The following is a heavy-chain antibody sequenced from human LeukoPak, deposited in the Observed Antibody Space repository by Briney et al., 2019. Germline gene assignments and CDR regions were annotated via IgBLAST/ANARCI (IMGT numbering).Heavy chain of an antibody. J-gene: IGHJ5*02. D-gene: IGHD6-13*01. CDR2: INHSGST. CDR1: GGSFSGYY. V-gene: IGHV4-34*01. Sequence: SETLSLTCAVYGGSFSGYYWSWIRQPPGKGLEWIGEINHSGSTNYNPSLKSRVTISVDTSKNQFSLKLSSVTAADTAVYYCARVGIAAAGISWFDPWGQGTLVTVSS. CDR3: ARVGIAAAGISWFDP.